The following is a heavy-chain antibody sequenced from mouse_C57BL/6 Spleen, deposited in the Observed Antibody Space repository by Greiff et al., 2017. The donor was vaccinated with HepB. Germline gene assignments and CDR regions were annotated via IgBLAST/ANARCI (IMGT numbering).Heavy chain of an antibody. V-gene: IGHV1-82*01. D-gene: IGHD1-1*01. Sequence: VQGVESGPELVKPGASVKISCKASGYAFSSSWMNWVKQRPGKGLEWIGRIYPGDGDTNYNGKFKGKATLTADKSSSTAYMQLSSLTSEDSAVYFCARGLLRGGYYFDYWGQGTTLTVSS. J-gene: IGHJ2*01. CDR3: ARGLLRGGYYFDY. CDR2: IYPGDGDT. CDR1: GYAFSSSW.